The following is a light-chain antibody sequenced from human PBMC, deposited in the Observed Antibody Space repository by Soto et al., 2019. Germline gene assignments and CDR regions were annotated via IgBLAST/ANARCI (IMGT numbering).Light chain of an antibody. CDR2: DAS. V-gene: IGKV3-11*01. J-gene: IGKJ5*01. Sequence: ETVLTQSPATLSLSPGERATLSCRASQNVDIYLAWYQQKPGQAPRLLIYDASNRATGVPPRFSGSGSGADFTLTVSSVEPEDFALYYCQQRRNWPPLTFGQGTRLEIK. CDR1: QNVDIY. CDR3: QQRRNWPPLT.